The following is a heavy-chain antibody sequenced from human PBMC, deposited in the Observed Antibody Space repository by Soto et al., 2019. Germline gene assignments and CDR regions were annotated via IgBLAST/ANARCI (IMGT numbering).Heavy chain of an antibody. CDR3: ARYGSGSYYSPYYYYMDV. J-gene: IGHJ6*03. CDR2: IYYSGST. Sequence: PSETLSLTCTVSGGSISSGGYYWSWIRQHPGKGLEWIGYIYYSGSTYYNPSLKSRVTISVDTSKNQFSLKLSSVTAADTAVYYCARYGSGSYYSPYYYYMDVWGKGTTVTVSS. D-gene: IGHD3-10*01. V-gene: IGHV4-31*03. CDR1: GGSISSGGYY.